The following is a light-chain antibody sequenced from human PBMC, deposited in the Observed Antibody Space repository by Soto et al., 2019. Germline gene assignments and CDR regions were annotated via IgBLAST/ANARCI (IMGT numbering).Light chain of an antibody. CDR3: QQYTNWPPWT. J-gene: IGKJ1*01. CDR2: GAS. CDR1: QSVSSN. V-gene: IGKV3-15*01. Sequence: EIVMTQSPATLSVSPGERATLSCRASQSVSSNLAWYQQKPGQAPRLLIYGASTRATGIPARFSGSGSGKEFTLTISSLHSEDFAVYYCQQYTNWPPWTFGQGTKVEIK.